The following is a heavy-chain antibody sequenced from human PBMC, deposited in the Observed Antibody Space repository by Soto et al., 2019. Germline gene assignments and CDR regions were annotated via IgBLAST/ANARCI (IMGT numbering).Heavy chain of an antibody. V-gene: IGHV3-30*18. Sequence: QVQLVESGGGVVQPGRSLRLSCAASGFTFSSYGMHWVRQAPGKGLEWVAVISYDGSNKYYADSVKGRFTISRDNSKNTLYLQMNSLRAEDTAVYYCGKVSSGGWSAPGGFDYWGQGTLVTVSS. CDR3: GKVSSGGWSAPGGFDY. D-gene: IGHD2-15*01. CDR1: GFTFSSYG. J-gene: IGHJ4*02. CDR2: ISYDGSNK.